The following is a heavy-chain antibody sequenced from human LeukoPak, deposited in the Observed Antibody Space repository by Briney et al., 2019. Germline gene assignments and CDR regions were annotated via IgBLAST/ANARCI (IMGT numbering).Heavy chain of an antibody. J-gene: IGHJ4*02. Sequence: SETLSLTCTVSGGSISSGGYYWSWIRQHPGKGLEWIGYIYYSGSTYYNPSLKSRVTISLDTSNNQFSLKLSSVTAADTAVYYCGRVGYCSGGSCVFDYWGQGTLVTVSS. CDR1: GGSISSGGYY. CDR2: IYYSGST. CDR3: GRVGYCSGGSCVFDY. D-gene: IGHD2-15*01. V-gene: IGHV4-31*03.